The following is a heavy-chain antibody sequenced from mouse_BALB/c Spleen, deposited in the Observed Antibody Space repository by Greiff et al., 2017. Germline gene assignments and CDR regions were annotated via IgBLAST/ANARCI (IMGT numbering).Heavy chain of an antibody. CDR3: ARPGLGGFAY. V-gene: IGHV1-7*01. CDR1: GYTFTSYW. Sequence: VQGVESGAELAKPGASVKMSCKASGYTFTSYWMHWVKQRPGQGLEWIGYINPSTGYTEYNQKFKDKATLTADKSSSTAYMQLSSLTSEDSAVYYCARPGLGGFAYWGQGTLVTVSA. J-gene: IGHJ3*01. CDR2: INPSTGYT. D-gene: IGHD4-1*01.